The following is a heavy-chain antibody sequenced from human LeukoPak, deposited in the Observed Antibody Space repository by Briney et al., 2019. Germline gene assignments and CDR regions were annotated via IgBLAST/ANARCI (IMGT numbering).Heavy chain of an antibody. CDR3: ASGFLEVLLWLGDPPGFDY. J-gene: IGHJ4*02. D-gene: IGHD3-10*01. CDR1: GFTFSSYA. V-gene: IGHV3-30-3*01. CDR2: ISYDGSNK. Sequence: GGSLRLSCAASGFTFSSYAMHWVRQAPGKGLEWVADISYDGSNKYYADSVKGRFTISRDNSKNTLYLQMNSLRAEDTAVYYCASGFLEVLLWLGDPPGFDYWGQGTLVSVSS.